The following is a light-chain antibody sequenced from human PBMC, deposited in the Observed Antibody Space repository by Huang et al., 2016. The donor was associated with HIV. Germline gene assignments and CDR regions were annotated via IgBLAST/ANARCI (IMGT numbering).Light chain of an antibody. CDR3: QQYFTTPQT. V-gene: IGKV4-1*01. CDR2: GAS. J-gene: IGKJ2*01. Sequence: VMIQSPASLAVSLGERATINCKSSRNLFYTPKNKNYLAWYQQKPGQPPKLLFYGASTRESGVPDRFSGCGSGTDFTLTIRSLQAEDVAVYYCQQYFTTPQTFGQGTRVEIK. CDR1: RNLFYTPKNKNY.